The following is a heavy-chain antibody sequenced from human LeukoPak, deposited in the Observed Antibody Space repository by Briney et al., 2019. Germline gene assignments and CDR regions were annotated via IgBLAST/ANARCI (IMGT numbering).Heavy chain of an antibody. CDR3: ARVGRYCSSSSCYPRVYYMDV. J-gene: IGHJ6*03. Sequence: SETLSLTCAAYGGSFSGYYWSWIRQPPGKGLEWIGEINHSGSTNYNPSLKSRVTISVDTSKKQFSLKLRSVTAADTAVYYCARVGRYCSSSSCYPRVYYMDVWGKGTTVTVSS. CDR1: GGSFSGYY. CDR2: INHSGST. D-gene: IGHD2-2*01. V-gene: IGHV4-34*01.